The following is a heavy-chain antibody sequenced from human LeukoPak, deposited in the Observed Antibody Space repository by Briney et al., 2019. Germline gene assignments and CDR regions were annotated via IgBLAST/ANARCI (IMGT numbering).Heavy chain of an antibody. Sequence: PSETLSLTCTMSGASISGSRYYWGWIRQPPGKGLVWIGSIYDNGSAYYNPSLKGRVTISVDTSKDQFSLRLASLTAEDTAIYYCAPLMPPTRVRKPGWDCWGQGTLVTVSS. CDR3: APLMPPTRVRKPGWDC. J-gene: IGHJ4*02. CDR1: GASISGSRYY. V-gene: IGHV4-39*01. D-gene: IGHD5-24*01. CDR2: IYDNGSA.